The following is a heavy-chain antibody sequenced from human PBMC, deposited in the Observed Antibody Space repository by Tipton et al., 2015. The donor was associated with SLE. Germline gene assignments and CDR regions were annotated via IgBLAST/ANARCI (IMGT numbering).Heavy chain of an antibody. Sequence: SLRLSCAASGFTFSDYPIHWVRQAPGKGLEWVAVISYDGSKKYYADSVKGRFSISRDNAKNTLYLQMNSLRAEDTAVYYCAKQISPHYGMDVWGQGTTVTVSS. V-gene: IGHV3-30*04. J-gene: IGHJ6*02. D-gene: IGHD1/OR15-1a*01. CDR1: GFTFSDYP. CDR3: AKQISPHYGMDV. CDR2: ISYDGSKK.